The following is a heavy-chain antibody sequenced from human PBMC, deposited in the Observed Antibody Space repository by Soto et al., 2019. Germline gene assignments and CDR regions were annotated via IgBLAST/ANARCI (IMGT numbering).Heavy chain of an antibody. CDR1: GGTFSSYA. V-gene: IGHV1-69*13. D-gene: IGHD3-22*01. CDR2: IIPIFVTA. CDR3: ARVPVPSYYDSSGYYKPILNYYYYYGMDV. J-gene: IGHJ6*02. Sequence: VKGPQASVKVSCKASGGTFSSYAISWVRQAPGQGLEWMGGIIPIFVTANYAHKVQGRVTIHADESTSTAYMELSSLRSEDTAVYYCARVPVPSYYDSSGYYKPILNYYYYYGMDVWGQGTTVTVSS.